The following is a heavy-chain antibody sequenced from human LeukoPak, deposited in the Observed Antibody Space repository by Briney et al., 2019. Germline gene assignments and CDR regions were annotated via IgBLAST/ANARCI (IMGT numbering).Heavy chain of an antibody. D-gene: IGHD6-6*01. V-gene: IGHV4-59*01. CDR2: IYYSGST. J-gene: IGHJ6*02. CDR1: GGSISSYY. Sequence: SETLSLTCTVSGGSISSYYWSWIRQPTGKGLEWIGYIYYSGSTNYNPSLKSRVTISVDTSKNQFSLKLSSVTAADTAVYYCARVEQLPHYYYGMDVWGQGTTVTVSS. CDR3: ARVEQLPHYYYGMDV.